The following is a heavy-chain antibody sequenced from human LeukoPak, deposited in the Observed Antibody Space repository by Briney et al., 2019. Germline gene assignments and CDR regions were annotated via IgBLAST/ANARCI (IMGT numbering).Heavy chain of an antibody. V-gene: IGHV3-23*01. J-gene: IGHJ4*02. CDR1: GFTFSSYA. CDR2: ISGRGGST. CDR3: AKDTNYGDSPY. Sequence: GGSLRLSCAASGFTFSSYAMSWVRQAPGKGLEWVSAISGRGGSTYYADSVKGRFTISRDNSKNTLYLQMNSLRAEDTAVYYCAKDTNYGDSPYWGQGTLVTVSS. D-gene: IGHD4-17*01.